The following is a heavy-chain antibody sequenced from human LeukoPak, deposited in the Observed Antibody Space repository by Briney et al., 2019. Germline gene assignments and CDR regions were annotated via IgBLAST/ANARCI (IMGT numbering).Heavy chain of an antibody. CDR3: VREKLVTAMIPFDY. Sequence: EASVTVSCKASGYTFNDYYIHWVRQAPGQGLEWMGWINPDSGGTNSALRFQGRVTMTSDTSISTAYMELSRLRSDDTAVYYCVREKLVTAMIPFDYWGQGTLVTVSS. CDR2: INPDSGGT. V-gene: IGHV1-2*02. J-gene: IGHJ4*02. D-gene: IGHD2-21*02. CDR1: GYTFNDYY.